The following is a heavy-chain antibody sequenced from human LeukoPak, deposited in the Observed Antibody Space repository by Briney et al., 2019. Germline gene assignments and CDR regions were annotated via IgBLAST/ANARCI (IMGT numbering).Heavy chain of an antibody. CDR3: ASINWNDPVW. Sequence: GASVKVSFKASGYTFTNYAMHWVRQAPGQRREWMGWINAGNGNTKYSQKVQGRGTITRDPSASTAYMQLSSLRSEDTAVYYCASINWNDPVWWGQGTLVTVSS. J-gene: IGHJ4*02. V-gene: IGHV1-3*01. CDR1: GYTFTNYA. D-gene: IGHD1-1*01. CDR2: INAGNGNT.